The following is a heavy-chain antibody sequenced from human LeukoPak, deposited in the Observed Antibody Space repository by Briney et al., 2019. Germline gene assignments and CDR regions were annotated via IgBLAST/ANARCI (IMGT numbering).Heavy chain of an antibody. V-gene: IGHV3-30*02. D-gene: IGHD1-26*01. CDR3: AKDITESGSYDFDY. Sequence: GGSLRLSCVASGFTFSFYGMHWVRQAPGKGLEWVAFIRKDGSNQFYADSVKGRFTISRDNSKNTVYLQMNSLRPEDTALYHCAKDITESGSYDFDYWGQGILVTVSS. CDR1: GFTFSFYG. CDR2: IRKDGSNQ. J-gene: IGHJ4*02.